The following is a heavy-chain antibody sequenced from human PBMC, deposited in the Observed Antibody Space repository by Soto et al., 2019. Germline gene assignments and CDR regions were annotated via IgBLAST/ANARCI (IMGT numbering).Heavy chain of an antibody. CDR1: GFTVIDSL. J-gene: IGHJ6*02. CDR2: IKQDGSEK. CDR3: ASLGRHG. Sequence: GSLRLSCAASGFTVIDSLMDWVRQAPGKGPEWVANIKQDGSEKNYLDSVKGRFTISRDNAKNSLYLQMNSLRAEDTAVYYCASLGRHGWGQGTTVTVSS. V-gene: IGHV3-7*01. D-gene: IGHD3-16*01.